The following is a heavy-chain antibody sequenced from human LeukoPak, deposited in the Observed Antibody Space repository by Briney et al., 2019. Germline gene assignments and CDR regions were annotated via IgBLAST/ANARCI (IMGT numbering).Heavy chain of an antibody. CDR1: GYSISSGYY. D-gene: IGHD3-10*01. CDR2: IYHSGST. V-gene: IGHV4-38-2*02. J-gene: IGHJ6*03. CDR3: ARGITMVRGAEGMDV. Sequence: SETLSLTCTVSGYSISSGYYWGWIRQPPGEGLEWIGSIYHSGSTYYNPSLKSRVTISVDTSKNQFSLKLSSVTAADTAVYYCARGITMVRGAEGMDVWGKGTTVTVSS.